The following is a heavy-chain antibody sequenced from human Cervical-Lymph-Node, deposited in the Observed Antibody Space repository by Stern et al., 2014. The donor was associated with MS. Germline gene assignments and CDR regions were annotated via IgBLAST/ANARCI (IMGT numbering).Heavy chain of an antibody. Sequence: VQLVESGGGVVQPGRSLRLSCAASGFTFGGYSMHWVRQAPGKGLEWMALISFDGTNIYYADSVKGRFTVSRDNSINAVYLHMDSLRLEDTAVYYCARETAASFDYWGQGTLVTVSS. CDR1: GFTFGGYS. CDR3: ARETAASFDY. CDR2: ISFDGTNI. J-gene: IGHJ4*02. V-gene: IGHV3-30*04. D-gene: IGHD6-13*01.